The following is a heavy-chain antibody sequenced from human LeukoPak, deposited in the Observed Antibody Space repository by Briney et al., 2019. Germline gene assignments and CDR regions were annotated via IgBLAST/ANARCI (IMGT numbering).Heavy chain of an antibody. CDR1: GFTFSSFG. D-gene: IGHD3-10*01. J-gene: IGHJ4*02. CDR2: IRNNGGST. Sequence: PGGSLRLSCSASGFTFSSFGLHWVRQAPGKGLQYVSGIRNNGGSTHYADSVTGRFTLSRDNSKNTLYLQMGSLRAEDTAIYYCVKDDSYYYGSGIYPYWGQGTLVTVSS. V-gene: IGHV3-64D*06. CDR3: VKDDSYYYGSGIYPY.